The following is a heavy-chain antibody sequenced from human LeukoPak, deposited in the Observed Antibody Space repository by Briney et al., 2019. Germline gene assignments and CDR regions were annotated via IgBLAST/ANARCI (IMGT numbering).Heavy chain of an antibody. CDR2: ISSSGSTI. CDR1: GFTFSDYY. Sequence: KAGGSLRLSCAASGFTFSDYYMSWIRQAPGKGLEWVSYISSSGSTIYYADSVKGRFTISRDNSKNTLYLHMNSLRAEDTAVYYCAKFPSGTTSSRYFDHWGQGILVTVSS. J-gene: IGHJ4*02. CDR3: AKFPSGTTSSRYFDH. D-gene: IGHD6-13*01. V-gene: IGHV3-11*01.